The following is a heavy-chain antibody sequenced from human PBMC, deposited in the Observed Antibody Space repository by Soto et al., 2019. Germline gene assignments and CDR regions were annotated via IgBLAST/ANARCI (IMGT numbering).Heavy chain of an antibody. CDR2: IRSKAYGGTT. J-gene: IGHJ6*02. CDR1: GFTFGDYA. D-gene: IGHD3-3*01. CDR3: TRARDFWSGYRIRYYYGMDV. V-gene: IGHV3-49*04. Sequence: GESLKISCTASGFTFGDYAMSWVRQAPGKGLEWVGFIRSKAYGGTTEYAASVKGRFTISRDDSKSIAYLQMNSLKTEDTAVYYCTRARDFWSGYRIRYYYGMDVWGQGTTVTVSS.